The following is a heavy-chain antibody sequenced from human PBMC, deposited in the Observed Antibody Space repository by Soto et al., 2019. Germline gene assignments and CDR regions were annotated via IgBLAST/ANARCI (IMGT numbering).Heavy chain of an antibody. V-gene: IGHV3-21*01. Sequence: GSLRLSCAASGFTFSSYSMNWVRQAPGKGLEWVSSISSSSSYIYYADSVKGRFTISRDNAKNSLYLQMNSLRAEDTAVYYCARDYSSHYCSSTSCYKEGYYYYGMDVWGQGTTVTVSS. CDR1: GFTFSSYS. CDR3: ARDYSSHYCSSTSCYKEGYYYYGMDV. J-gene: IGHJ6*02. D-gene: IGHD2-2*02. CDR2: ISSSSSYI.